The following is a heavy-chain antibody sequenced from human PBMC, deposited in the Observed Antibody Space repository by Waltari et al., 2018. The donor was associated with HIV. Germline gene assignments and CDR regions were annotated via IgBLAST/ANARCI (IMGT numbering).Heavy chain of an antibody. CDR2: IYYSGRT. CDR1: GGSISSYY. J-gene: IGHJ4*02. Sequence: QVQLQESGPGLVKPSETLSLTCTVSGGSISSYYWSWIRQPQGKGLEGIGYIYYSGRTKYHPSLKSRVTISVDTSKNQFSLKLSSVTAADPAVYYCARVAAAGTIYWGQGTLVTVSS. V-gene: IGHV4-59*01. CDR3: ARVAAAGTIY. D-gene: IGHD6-13*01.